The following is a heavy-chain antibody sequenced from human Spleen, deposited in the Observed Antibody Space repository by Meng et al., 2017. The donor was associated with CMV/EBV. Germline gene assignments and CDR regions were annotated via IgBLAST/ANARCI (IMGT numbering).Heavy chain of an antibody. CDR3: ASGGIGDFWSGYYFDY. CDR2: ISSSGSTI. CDR1: FTFSDYY. D-gene: IGHD3-3*01. V-gene: IGHV3-11*04. J-gene: IGHJ4*02. Sequence: FTFSDYYMSWIRQAPGKGLEWVSYISSSGSTIYYADSVKGRFTISRDNAKNSLHLQMNSLRAEDTAVYYCASGGIGDFWSGYYFDYWGQGTLVTVSS.